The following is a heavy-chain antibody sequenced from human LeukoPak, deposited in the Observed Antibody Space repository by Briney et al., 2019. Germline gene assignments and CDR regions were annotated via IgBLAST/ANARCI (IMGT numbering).Heavy chain of an antibody. V-gene: IGHV2-5*02. CDR3: AHSSLGSHQYIGYYQSNNWFDP. J-gene: IGHJ5*02. CDR1: GFSLSTSGVG. D-gene: IGHD3-3*01. CDR2: IYWDDDK. Sequence: SGPTLVKPTQTLTLTCTFSGFSLSTSGVGVGWIRQPPGKALEWLALIYWDDDKRYSPSLKSRLTITKDTSKNQVVLTMTNMDPVDTATYYCAHSSLGSHQYIGYYQSNNWFDPWGQGTLVTVSS.